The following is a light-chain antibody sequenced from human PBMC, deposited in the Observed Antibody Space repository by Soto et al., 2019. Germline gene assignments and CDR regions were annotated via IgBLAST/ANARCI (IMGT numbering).Light chain of an antibody. CDR2: GNS. CDR3: QSYDSSLSGVV. J-gene: IGLJ2*01. V-gene: IGLV1-40*01. CDR1: SSNIGAGYD. Sequence: QSVLTQPPSVSGAPGQRVTISCTGSSSNIGAGYDVHWYQQLPGTAPKLLIYGNSNRPSGVPDRFSGSKSGTSASLAITGLQDEDEADYYCQSYDSSLSGVVCGGGTQLTVL.